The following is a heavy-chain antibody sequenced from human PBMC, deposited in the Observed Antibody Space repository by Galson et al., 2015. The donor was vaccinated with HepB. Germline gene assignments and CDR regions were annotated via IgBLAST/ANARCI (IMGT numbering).Heavy chain of an antibody. V-gene: IGHV3-30*18. Sequence: ALRLSCAASGFTFSNYGMHWVRQAPGKGLEWVAVISYDGSEKYYEDSVKGRFTVSRDNSKNTVYLQMNSLRTEDTAVYYCAKQLGRVDYFDYWGQGTLVTVSS. J-gene: IGHJ4*02. CDR3: AKQLGRVDYFDY. D-gene: IGHD1-1*01. CDR2: ISYDGSEK. CDR1: GFTFSNYG.